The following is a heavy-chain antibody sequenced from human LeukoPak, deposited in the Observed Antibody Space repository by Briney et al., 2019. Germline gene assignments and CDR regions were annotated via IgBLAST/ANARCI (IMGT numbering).Heavy chain of an antibody. J-gene: IGHJ3*02. V-gene: IGHV3-30*18. Sequence: PGGSLRLSCAASGVTFSSYGMHWVRQAPGKGLEWVAVISYDGSKKYYADSVKGRFTISRDSSKNMLYLQMNSLRVEDTAVYYCAKGFSSGPWDACDIWGQGTMVTVSS. CDR1: GVTFSSYG. CDR2: ISYDGSKK. D-gene: IGHD3-22*01. CDR3: AKGFSSGPWDACDI.